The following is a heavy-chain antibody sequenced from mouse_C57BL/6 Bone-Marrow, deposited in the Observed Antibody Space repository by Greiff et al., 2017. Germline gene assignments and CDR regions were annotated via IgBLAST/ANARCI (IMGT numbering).Heavy chain of an antibody. CDR2: IYPRSGNT. V-gene: IGHV1-81*01. CDR3: ARSDYGDPYAMDY. Sequence: QVQLKESGAELARPGASVKLSCKASGYTFTSYCISWVKQRPGQGLEWIGEIYPRSGNTYYNEKFKGKATLTADKSSSTAYMELSSLTSDGCAVYFCARSDYGDPYAMDYGGQGTSVTVSA. CDR1: GYTFTSYC. J-gene: IGHJ4*01. D-gene: IGHD2-13*01.